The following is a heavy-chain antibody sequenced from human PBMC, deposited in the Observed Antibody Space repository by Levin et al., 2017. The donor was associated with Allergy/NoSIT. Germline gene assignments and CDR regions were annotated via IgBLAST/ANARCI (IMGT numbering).Heavy chain of an antibody. CDR1: GFTFSSYW. D-gene: IGHD2-21*01. V-gene: IGHV3-74*01. CDR2: ITSDGSST. J-gene: IGHJ3*02. CDR3: ARSNSHAFDI. Sequence: QPGGSLRLSCAASGFTFSSYWMHWVRQAPGKGLVWVSRITSDGSSTSYADSVKGRFTISRDNAKNTLYLQMNSLRAEDTAVYYCARSNSHAFDIWGQGTMVTVSS.